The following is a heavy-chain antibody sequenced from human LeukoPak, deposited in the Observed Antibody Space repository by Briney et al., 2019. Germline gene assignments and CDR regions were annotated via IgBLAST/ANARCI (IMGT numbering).Heavy chain of an antibody. CDR1: GFTFSSYS. J-gene: IGHJ4*02. V-gene: IGHV3-48*02. D-gene: IGHD1-26*01. CDR2: ISSSSSTI. Sequence: GGSLRLSCAASGFTFSSYSMNWVRQGPGKRLEWVSYISSSSSTIYYADSVKGRFTISRDSAKNSLYLQMNSLRDEDTAVYYCTPHRDGSYPFDYWGQGTLVTVSS. CDR3: TPHRDGSYPFDY.